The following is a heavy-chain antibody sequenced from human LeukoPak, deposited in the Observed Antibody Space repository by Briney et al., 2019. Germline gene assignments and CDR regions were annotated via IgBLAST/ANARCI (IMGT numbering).Heavy chain of an antibody. V-gene: IGHV3-33*01. Sequence: PGRSLRLSCVASGITFSNYGMHWVRQAPGKGLEWVAVIWYDGSKEYYADSVKGRFTISRDNSRNTVFLQMTSLRAEDTALYYCAGAPDYGKSDCWGQGTLVTVSS. D-gene: IGHD4-17*01. J-gene: IGHJ4*02. CDR3: AGAPDYGKSDC. CDR1: GITFSNYG. CDR2: IWYDGSKE.